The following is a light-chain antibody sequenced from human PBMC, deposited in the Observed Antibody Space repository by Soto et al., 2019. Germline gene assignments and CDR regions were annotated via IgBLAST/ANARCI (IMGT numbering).Light chain of an antibody. CDR2: KAS. V-gene: IGKV1-5*03. CDR1: QSIGSF. J-gene: IGKJ1*01. Sequence: DIQMTQSPSTLSASVGDRVTITCRASQSIGSFLAWYQQKPGKTPKLLIYKASILEGGVPSRFSGSGSGTGFPLTSSSLQTDDVATYYCQQYESYWTFGQGTKVDIK. CDR3: QQYESYWT.